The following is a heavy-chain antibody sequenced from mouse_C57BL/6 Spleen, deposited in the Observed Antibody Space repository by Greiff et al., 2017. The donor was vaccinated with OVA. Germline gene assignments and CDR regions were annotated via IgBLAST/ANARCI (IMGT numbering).Heavy chain of an antibody. CDR3: ASRIYYGNKDY. CDR2: IDPSDSYT. V-gene: IGHV1-50*01. D-gene: IGHD2-1*01. CDR1: GYTFTSYW. Sequence: VQLQQPGAELVKPGASVKLSCKASGYTFTSYWMQWVKQRPGQGLEWIGEIDPSDSYTNYNQKFKGKATLTVDTSSSTAYMQLSSLTSEDSAVYYCASRIYYGNKDYWGQGTTLTVSS. J-gene: IGHJ2*01.